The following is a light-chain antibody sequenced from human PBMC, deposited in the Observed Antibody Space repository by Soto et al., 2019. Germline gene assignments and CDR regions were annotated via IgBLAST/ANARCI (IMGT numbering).Light chain of an antibody. J-gene: IGLJ1*01. CDR1: SSNIGSNY. CDR3: QSYDSSLSGYV. V-gene: IGLV1-47*02. CDR2: SNN. Sequence: QSVLTQPPSASGTPGQRVTVSCSGSSSNIGSNYVYWYQHLPGTAPKLLIYSNNNRPSGVPARFSGSKSGTSASLAIAGLQAEDEGDYYCQSYDSSLSGYVFGTGTKVTVL.